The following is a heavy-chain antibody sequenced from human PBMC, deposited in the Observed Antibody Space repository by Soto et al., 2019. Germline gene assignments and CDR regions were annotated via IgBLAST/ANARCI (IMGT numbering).Heavy chain of an antibody. V-gene: IGHV3-9*01. CDR3: AKDIAAAGSDGYYYYGMDV. J-gene: IGHJ6*02. CDR1: GFTFDDYA. D-gene: IGHD6-13*01. Sequence: GGSLRLSCAASGFTFDDYAMHWVRQAPGKGLEWVSGISWNSGSIGYADSVKGRFTISRDNAKNSLYLQMNSLGAEDTALYYCAKDIAAAGSDGYYYYGMDVWGQGTTVTVSS. CDR2: ISWNSGSI.